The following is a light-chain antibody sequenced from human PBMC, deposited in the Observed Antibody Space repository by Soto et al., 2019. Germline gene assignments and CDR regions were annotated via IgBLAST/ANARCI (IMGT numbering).Light chain of an antibody. J-gene: IGKJ5*01. CDR3: QQLNTYLIT. CDR1: QGISGY. Sequence: TQSPSFLSASVGDRVTITCRASQGISGYLAWYQQKPGKVPKLLIYSTSTLQSGVPSRFSGSASGTEFTLSISGLQPEDFATYYCQQLNTYLITFGQGTRLEIK. V-gene: IGKV1-9*01. CDR2: STS.